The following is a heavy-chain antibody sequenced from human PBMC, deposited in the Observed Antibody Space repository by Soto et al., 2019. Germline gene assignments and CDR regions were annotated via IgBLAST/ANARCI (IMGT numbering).Heavy chain of an antibody. D-gene: IGHD1-1*01. CDR3: AKAARTTTLYNFDF. CDR2: ISGSGDTT. V-gene: IGHV3-23*01. CDR1: GFTFSSFG. Sequence: GGSLRLSCAASGFTFSSFGMNWVRQAPGKGLEWVSVISGSGDTTFHADSVKGRFTISRDNSKNILYLQMDSLRAEDTAVYYCAKAARTTTLYNFDFWGQGTLVTVSS. J-gene: IGHJ4*02.